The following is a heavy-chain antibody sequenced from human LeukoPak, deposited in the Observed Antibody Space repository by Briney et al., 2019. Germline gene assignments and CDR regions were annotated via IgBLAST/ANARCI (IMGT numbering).Heavy chain of an antibody. CDR3: ARRIDSGSYFDDY. J-gene: IGHJ4*02. Sequence: SETLSLTCTVSGGSISSYYWSWIRQPPGKGLEWIGYIYYSGSTNYNPSLKSRVTISVDTSKNQFSLKLSSVTAADTAVYYCARRIDSGSYFDDYWGQGTLVTVSS. V-gene: IGHV4-59*01. CDR1: GGSISSYY. D-gene: IGHD1-26*01. CDR2: IYYSGST.